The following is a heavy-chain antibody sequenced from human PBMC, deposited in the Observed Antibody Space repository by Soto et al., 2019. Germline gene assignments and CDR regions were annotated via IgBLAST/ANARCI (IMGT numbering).Heavy chain of an antibody. V-gene: IGHV4-59*13. J-gene: IGHJ4*02. Sequence: QVQLQESGPGLVKPSETLSLTCTVSGVSISTSSWSWIRQPPGKELEWIGYVHYSGRPTYRPSLRSRVTISVDTSTNQQFFLTLSSVTAADTAVYFGARGGYSGNDALDFWGQGIQVTVSS. CDR1: GVSISTSS. CDR2: VHYSGRP. D-gene: IGHD1-26*01. CDR3: ARGGYSGNDALDF.